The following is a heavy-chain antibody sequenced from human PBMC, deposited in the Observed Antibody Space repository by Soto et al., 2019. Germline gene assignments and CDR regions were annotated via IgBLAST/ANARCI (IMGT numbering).Heavy chain of an antibody. CDR3: AKGMNKDTAMVTGWFDP. J-gene: IGHJ5*02. V-gene: IGHV3-23*01. D-gene: IGHD5-18*01. CDR1: GFTFSSYA. Sequence: EVQLLESGGGLVQPGGSLRLSCAASGFTFSSYAMSWVRQAPGKGLEWVSAISGSGGSTYYADSVKGRFTISRDNSKNSLYLQMNSLRAEDTAVYYCAKGMNKDTAMVTGWFDPWGQGTLVTVSS. CDR2: ISGSGGST.